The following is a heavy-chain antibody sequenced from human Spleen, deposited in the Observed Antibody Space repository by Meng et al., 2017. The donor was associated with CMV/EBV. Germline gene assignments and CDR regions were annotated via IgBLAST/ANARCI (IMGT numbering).Heavy chain of an antibody. CDR1: GFTFSDYY. D-gene: IGHD5-24*01. V-gene: IGHV3-11*05. CDR2: ISSSSSYT. J-gene: IGHJ4*02. Sequence: QVQLVESGGGLVKPGGSLRLSCAASGFTFSDYYMSWIRQAPGKGLEWVSYISSSSSYTNYADSVKGRFTISRDNAKNSLYLQMNSLRAEDTAVYYCARGKRWLQFHDNHYYFDYWGQGTLVTVSS. CDR3: ARGKRWLQFHDNHYYFDY.